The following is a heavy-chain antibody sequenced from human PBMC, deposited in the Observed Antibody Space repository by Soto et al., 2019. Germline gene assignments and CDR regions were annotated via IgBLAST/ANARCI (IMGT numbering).Heavy chain of an antibody. J-gene: IGHJ4*02. CDR2: MYYSGGT. V-gene: IGHV4-39*01. CDR1: GGSISSSNYF. CDR3: ASGGPRWFGEFYFDY. Sequence: PSETLSLTCTVSGGSISSSNYFWGWIRQPPGKGLEWIGSMYYSGGTYFNPSLKSRVTISADTSKNQFSLRLSSVTAADTAVYYCASGGPRWFGEFYFDYWGQGTLVTVSS. D-gene: IGHD3-10*01.